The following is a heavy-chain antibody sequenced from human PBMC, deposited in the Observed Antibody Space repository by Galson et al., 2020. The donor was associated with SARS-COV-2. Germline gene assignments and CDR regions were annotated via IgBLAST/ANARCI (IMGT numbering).Heavy chain of an antibody. CDR3: AKRHRDSSGFDY. J-gene: IGHJ4*02. D-gene: IGHD3-22*01. Sequence: GGSLRLSCAASGFTFSSYAMNWLRQAPGKGLEWVSGISGSGSATYYAGPVKGRFTISSDNSQNTLYLQMNGLRAEDTAIYYCAKRHRDSSGFDYWGQGARVTVSS. CDR1: GFTFSSYA. V-gene: IGHV3-23*01. CDR2: ISGSGSAT.